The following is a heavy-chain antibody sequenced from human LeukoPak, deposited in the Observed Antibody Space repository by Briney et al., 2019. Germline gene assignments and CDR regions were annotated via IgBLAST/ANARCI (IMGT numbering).Heavy chain of an antibody. V-gene: IGHV4-39*01. Sequence: SSETLSLTCTVSGGSISSSSYYWGWIRQPPGKGLEWIGSIYYSGSTYYNPSLKSRVTISVDTSKNQFSLKLSSVTAADTAVYYCARQLRYFDWSHFDYWGQGTLVTVSS. D-gene: IGHD3-9*01. CDR3: ARQLRYFDWSHFDY. CDR1: GGSISSSSYY. J-gene: IGHJ4*02. CDR2: IYYSGST.